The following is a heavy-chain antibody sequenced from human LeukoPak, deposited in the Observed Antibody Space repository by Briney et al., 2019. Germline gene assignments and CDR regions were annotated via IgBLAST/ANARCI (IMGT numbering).Heavy chain of an antibody. D-gene: IGHD2-21*02. CDR2: INPSGGST. Sequence: ASVKVSCKASGYTFTSYYMHWVRRAPGQGLEWMGIINPSGGSTSYAQKFQGRVTMTRDTSTSTVYMELSSLRSEDTAVYYCARDGGTYCGGDCYPDYWGQGTLVTVSS. CDR1: GYTFTSYY. CDR3: ARDGGTYCGGDCYPDY. J-gene: IGHJ4*02. V-gene: IGHV1-46*01.